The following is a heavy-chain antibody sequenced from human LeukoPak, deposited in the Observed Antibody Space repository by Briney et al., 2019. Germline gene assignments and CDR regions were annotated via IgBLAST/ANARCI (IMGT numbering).Heavy chain of an antibody. J-gene: IGHJ6*02. V-gene: IGHV3-43*02. D-gene: IGHD6-19*01. CDR2: ISGDGGST. Sequence: SGGSLRLSCAASGFTFDDYAMHWVRHAPGKGLEWVSLISGDGGSTYYADSVKGRFTISRDNSKNSLYLQMNSLRTEDTALYYCAKVMVGIAVAGTYYYGMDVWGQGTTVTVSS. CDR1: GFTFDDYA. CDR3: AKVMVGIAVAGTYYYGMDV.